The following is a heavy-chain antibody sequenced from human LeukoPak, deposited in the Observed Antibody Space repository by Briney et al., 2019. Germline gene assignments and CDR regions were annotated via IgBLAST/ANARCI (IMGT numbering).Heavy chain of an antibody. V-gene: IGHV3-23*01. D-gene: IGHD5-18*01. J-gene: IGHJ4*02. Sequence: GGSLRLSCAASGFTFSSYSMNWVRQAPGKGLEWVSAIVGSGGSTYYADSVMGRFTISRDNSKNTLYLQMDSLRAEDTAVYYCAKSVGYTYGNFDCWGQGTLVTVSS. CDR2: IVGSGGST. CDR3: AKSVGYTYGNFDC. CDR1: GFTFSSYS.